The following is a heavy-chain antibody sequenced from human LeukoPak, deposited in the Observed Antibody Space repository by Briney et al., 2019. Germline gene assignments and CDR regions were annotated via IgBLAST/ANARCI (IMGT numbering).Heavy chain of an antibody. CDR1: GYSFRSYA. D-gene: IGHD5-18*01. V-gene: IGHV1-3*01. Sequence: ASVKVSCKAFGYSFRSYAIHWVRQAPGHRLEWMGWINAANGNTKYSQKFQDRVTITRATSASTAYMELSSLRSEDTTEYYCAGDLRGYSYDYNYYFGADVWGQGTTVTVSS. J-gene: IGHJ6*02. CDR3: AGDLRGYSYDYNYYFGADV. CDR2: INAANGNT.